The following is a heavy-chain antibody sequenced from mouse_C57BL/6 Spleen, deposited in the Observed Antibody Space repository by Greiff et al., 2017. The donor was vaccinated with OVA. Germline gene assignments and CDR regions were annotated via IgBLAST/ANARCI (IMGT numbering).Heavy chain of an antibody. V-gene: IGHV6-3*01. Sequence: EVQGVESGGGLVQPGGSMKLSCVASGFTFSNYWMNWVRQSPEKGLEWVAQIRLKSDNYATHYAESVKGRFTISRDDSKSSVYLQMNNLRAEDTGIYYCTGPLYYGSSYFDYWGQGTTLTVSS. CDR3: TGPLYYGSSYFDY. D-gene: IGHD1-1*01. J-gene: IGHJ2*01. CDR2: IRLKSDNYAT. CDR1: GFTFSNYW.